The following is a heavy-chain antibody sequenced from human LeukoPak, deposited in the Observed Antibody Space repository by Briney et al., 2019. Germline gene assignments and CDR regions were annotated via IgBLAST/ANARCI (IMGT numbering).Heavy chain of an antibody. J-gene: IGHJ6*02. D-gene: IGHD1-26*01. CDR1: GGSISSYY. CDR3: AKDKGLGSYHYFGMDV. Sequence: SETLSLTCTVSGGSISSYYWSWIRQPPGKGLEWIGYIYYSGSTNYNPSLKSRVTISVDTSKNQFSLKLSSVTAADTAVYYCAKDKGLGSYHYFGMDVWGQGTTVTVSS. CDR2: IYYSGST. V-gene: IGHV4-59*01.